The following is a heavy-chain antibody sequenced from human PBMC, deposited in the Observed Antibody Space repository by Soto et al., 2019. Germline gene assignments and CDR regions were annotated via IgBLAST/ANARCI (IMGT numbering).Heavy chain of an antibody. D-gene: IGHD6-19*01. V-gene: IGHV4-38-2*01. CDR2: ISHSGNT. CDR1: SYSFSSGYY. J-gene: IGHJ4*02. CDR3: GRVHSSGHGVDD. Sequence: SETLSLTCAVSSYSFSSGYYWAWLRQPPGKGLEWFGSISHSGNTYYNPSLKSRVTISAHTSKNQFSLELSSVTAADTAIYCGRVHSSGHGVDDWGQGILVTVSS.